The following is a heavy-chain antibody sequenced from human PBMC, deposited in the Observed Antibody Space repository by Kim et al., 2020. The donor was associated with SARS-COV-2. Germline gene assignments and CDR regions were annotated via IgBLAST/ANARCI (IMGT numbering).Heavy chain of an antibody. CDR2: IKQDGSDK. Sequence: GGSLRLSCAASGFTFSSYWMSWVRQAPGKGLEWVANIKQDGSDKYYVDSVKGRFTISRDNAKNSLYLQMNSLRAEDTAVYYCARDLSTHGRKDAFDIWGQGTLVTVSS. D-gene: IGHD2-15*01. V-gene: IGHV3-7*01. CDR3: ARDLSTHGRKDAFDI. J-gene: IGHJ3*02. CDR1: GFTFSSYW.